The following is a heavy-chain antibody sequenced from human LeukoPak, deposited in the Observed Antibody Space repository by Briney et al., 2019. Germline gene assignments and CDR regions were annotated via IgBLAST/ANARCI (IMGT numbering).Heavy chain of an antibody. V-gene: IGHV3-48*03. Sequence: GGSPRLSCAASGFTFSSYEMNWVRQAPGKGLEWVSWITSVSTIYYADSAKGRFTISRDNAKNSLYLQMNSLRAEDTAVYYCARTMSGYSTSSSTGRKEYYYYGMDVWGQGTNVTVSS. D-gene: IGHD6-6*01. J-gene: IGHJ6*02. CDR1: GFTFSSYE. CDR2: ITSVSTI. CDR3: ARTMSGYSTSSSTGRKEYYYYGMDV.